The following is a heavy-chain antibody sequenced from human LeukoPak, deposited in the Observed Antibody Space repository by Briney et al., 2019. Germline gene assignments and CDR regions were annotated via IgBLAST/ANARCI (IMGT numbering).Heavy chain of an antibody. CDR2: ISAYNGNT. Sequence: GASVKVSCKASGYTFASYGISWVRQAPGQGLEWMGWISAYNGNTNYAQKLQGRVTMTTDTSTSTAYMELRSLRSDDTAVYYCARLNRDYDFWSGYYPYFDYWGQGTLVTVSS. V-gene: IGHV1-18*01. CDR3: ARLNRDYDFWSGYYPYFDY. D-gene: IGHD3-3*01. CDR1: GYTFASYG. J-gene: IGHJ4*02.